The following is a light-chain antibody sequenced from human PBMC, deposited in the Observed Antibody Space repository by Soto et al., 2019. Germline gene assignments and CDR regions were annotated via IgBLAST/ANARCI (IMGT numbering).Light chain of an antibody. J-gene: IGKJ1*01. CDR1: QSLLDSSNNTDY. Sequence: DILMTQSPDSLAVSLGERATLNCKSNQSLLDSSNNTDYLTWYQQKPGQPPKLIIYWASTREFGVPDRFSGSGSGTDFTLTISSLQAEDVAVYYCQQYYSIPRTFGHGTKVDI. V-gene: IGKV4-1*01. CDR3: QQYYSIPRT. CDR2: WAS.